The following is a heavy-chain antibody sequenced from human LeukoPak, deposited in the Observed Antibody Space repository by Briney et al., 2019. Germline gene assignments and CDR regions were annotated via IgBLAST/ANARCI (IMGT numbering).Heavy chain of an antibody. CDR1: GVSISSSRYY. V-gene: IGHV4-39*01. J-gene: IGHJ4*02. CDR2: IYYSGST. CDR3: ARNSRGWSFDY. D-gene: IGHD6-13*01. Sequence: SETLSLTCTVSGVSISSSRYYWGWIRRPPGKGLEWIGSIYYSGSTCYNPSLKSRVTISVDTSKNQLSLQLSSVTAADTAVYYCARNSRGWSFDYWGQGALVTVSS.